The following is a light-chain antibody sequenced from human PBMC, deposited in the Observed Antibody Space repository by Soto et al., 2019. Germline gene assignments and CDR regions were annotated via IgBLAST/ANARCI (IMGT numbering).Light chain of an antibody. V-gene: IGLV1-44*01. Sequence: QSVLTQPPSVSGTPGQRVTISCSGSSSNIGSNSVNWYQQFPGTAPRLLIYSSYQRPSGVPDRFSGSQSGTSASLAISGLQSDDEADYYCAAWDDTLSVVVFGGGTQLTVL. CDR1: SSNIGSNS. CDR3: AAWDDTLSVVV. J-gene: IGLJ7*01. CDR2: SSY.